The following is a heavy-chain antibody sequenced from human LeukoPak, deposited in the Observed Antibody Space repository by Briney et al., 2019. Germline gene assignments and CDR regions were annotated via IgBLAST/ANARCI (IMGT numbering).Heavy chain of an antibody. V-gene: IGHV4-30-4*07. D-gene: IGHD6-19*01. CDR2: IYYTGTT. CDR3: ARETTLTGYRSGLGFNY. Sequence: SQTLSLTCAVSGGSISSGGYSWSWIRQPPGKGLEWIGSIYYTGTTDYNPSLKSRVAISVDTSNNQFSLRLTSVTAADTAVYYCARETTLTGYRSGLGFNYWGQGTLVTVSS. CDR1: GGSISSGGYS. J-gene: IGHJ4*02.